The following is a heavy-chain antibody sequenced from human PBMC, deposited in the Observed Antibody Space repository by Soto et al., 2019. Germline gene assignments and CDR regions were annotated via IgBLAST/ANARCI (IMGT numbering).Heavy chain of an antibody. CDR2: IYPGDSRT. J-gene: IGHJ6*02. CDR3: TRDLDYGGNTDTIDS. V-gene: IGHV5-51*03. Sequence: EAQLVQSGAEVKKPGESLKISCEDSGHSFTTYWIAWVRQMPGKGLEWMGIIYPGDSRTTYSPSFQGQVIISADKSISTAYVQWSRLKASDTAMYYCTRDLDYGGNTDTIDSGGQGTTVIVSS. CDR1: GHSFTTYW. D-gene: IGHD4-17*01.